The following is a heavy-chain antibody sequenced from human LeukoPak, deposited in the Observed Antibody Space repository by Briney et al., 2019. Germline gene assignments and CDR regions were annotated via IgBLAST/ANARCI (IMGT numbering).Heavy chain of an antibody. D-gene: IGHD6-19*01. CDR1: GFTFSSYW. J-gene: IGHJ4*02. Sequence: PGGSLRLSCAASGFTFSSYWMHWVRQVPGKGPVWVSRINSDGTDTTYADSVKGRFTISRDNAKNTLYLQMNSLRAEDTAVYYCAVTGSSGFFDYWGQGTLVTVSS. CDR3: AVTGSSGFFDY. CDR2: INSDGTDT. V-gene: IGHV3-74*01.